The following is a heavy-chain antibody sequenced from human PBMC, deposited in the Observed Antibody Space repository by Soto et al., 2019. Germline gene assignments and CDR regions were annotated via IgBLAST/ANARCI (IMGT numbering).Heavy chain of an antibody. V-gene: IGHV4-31*03. J-gene: IGHJ4*02. CDR2: IYYTGAC. CDR1: GGSISSAGYY. D-gene: IGHD1-26*01. CDR3: ASDVSHLGFDY. Sequence: QVQLQESGPGLVKPSQTLSLTCTVSGGSISSAGYYWSWIRQYPGKGLEWIGDIYYTGACYYNPSLQSRLTISVDTSKNQFSLKLSSVTAADTAVYYCASDVSHLGFDYWGQGTLVTVSS.